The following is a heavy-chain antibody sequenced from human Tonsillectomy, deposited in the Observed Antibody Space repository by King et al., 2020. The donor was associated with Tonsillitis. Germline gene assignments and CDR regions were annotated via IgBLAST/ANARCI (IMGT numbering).Heavy chain of an antibody. Sequence: LQLQESGPGLVKPSETLSLTCTVSGGSISSRSYYWGWIRQPPGKGLEWIGSIYYSGSTDYNPSLKSRVTISVDTSKNQFSLKLSSVTAADTAVYYCARRSTVVTTIDYWGQGTLVTVSS. D-gene: IGHD4-23*01. CDR3: ARRSTVVTTIDY. CDR2: IYYSGST. J-gene: IGHJ4*02. V-gene: IGHV4-39*01. CDR1: GGSISSRSYY.